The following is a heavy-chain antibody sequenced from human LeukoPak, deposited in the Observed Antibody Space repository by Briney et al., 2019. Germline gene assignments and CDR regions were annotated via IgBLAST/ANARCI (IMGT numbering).Heavy chain of an antibody. D-gene: IGHD3-10*01. Sequence: ASVKVSCKASGYTFSGYYIHWVRQAPGQGLEWMGWISAYNGNTNYAQKLQGRVTMTTDTSTSTADMELRSLRSDDTVVYYCAREGWFRELVYWGQGTLVTVSS. CDR2: ISAYNGNT. J-gene: IGHJ4*02. CDR1: GYTFSGYY. CDR3: AREGWFRELVY. V-gene: IGHV1-18*04.